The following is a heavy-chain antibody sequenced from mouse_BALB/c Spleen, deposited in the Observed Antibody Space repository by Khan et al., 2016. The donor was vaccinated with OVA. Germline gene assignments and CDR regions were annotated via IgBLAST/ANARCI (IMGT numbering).Heavy chain of an antibody. J-gene: IGHJ3*01. CDR1: GYTFSSYY. V-gene: IGHV1-53*01. Sequence: QVQLKQSGAELVKPGTSVRLSCKSSGYTFSSYYLYWVKQRPGQGLEWIGYINPNNGGTNFNEKFKNKATLTVDKSSSTAYMQLSGLTSEDSAVYYCKRSGYGGFAYWGQGTLVTVSA. CDR2: INPNNGGT. CDR3: KRSGYGGFAY. D-gene: IGHD1-1*02.